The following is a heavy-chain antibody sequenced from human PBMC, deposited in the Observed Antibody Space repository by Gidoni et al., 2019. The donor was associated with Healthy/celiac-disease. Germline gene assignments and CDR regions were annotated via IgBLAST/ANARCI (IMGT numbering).Heavy chain of an antibody. CDR1: GLHSRRTA. CDR3: ARDLYSSGWYYYYYGMDV. D-gene: IGHD6-19*01. V-gene: IGHV3-30*17. Sequence: QVQLVESGGGVVQPGRSLRLSCAAAGLHSRRTARHWVRQGQGKGLEWLAVISYDGSNQYYADSVKGRFTISRDNSKNTLYLQMNSLRAEDTAVYYCARDLYSSGWYYYYYGMDVWGQGTTVTVSS. CDR2: ISYDGSNQ. J-gene: IGHJ6*02.